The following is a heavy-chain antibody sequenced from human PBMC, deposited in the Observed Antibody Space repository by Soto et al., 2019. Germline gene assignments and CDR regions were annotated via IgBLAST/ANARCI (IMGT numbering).Heavy chain of an antibody. Sequence: ASVKVSCKASGYTFTSYGISWVRQAPGQGLEWMGWISAYNGNTNYAQKLQGRVTMTTDTSTSTAYMELRSLRPDDTAVYYCAIHLAVAGNPHYYGMDVWGQGTTVTVSS. V-gene: IGHV1-18*01. CDR3: AIHLAVAGNPHYYGMDV. CDR2: ISAYNGNT. J-gene: IGHJ6*02. CDR1: GYTFTSYG. D-gene: IGHD6-19*01.